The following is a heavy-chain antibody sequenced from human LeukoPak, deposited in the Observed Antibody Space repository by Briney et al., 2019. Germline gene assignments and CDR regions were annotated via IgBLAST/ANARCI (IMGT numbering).Heavy chain of an antibody. CDR1: EFTFSSYA. D-gene: IGHD2-2*01. CDR2: ISDSGGST. Sequence: GGSLRLSCAASEFTFSSYAMSWVRQAPGKGLEWVSAISDSGGSTYYADSVKGRFTVSRDNSKYTMYLQMNSLRAEDTAVDYWAKDRRACSSSSCYYRFDYWGQGTLVTVSS. V-gene: IGHV3-23*01. CDR3: AKDRRACSSSSCYYRFDY. J-gene: IGHJ4*02.